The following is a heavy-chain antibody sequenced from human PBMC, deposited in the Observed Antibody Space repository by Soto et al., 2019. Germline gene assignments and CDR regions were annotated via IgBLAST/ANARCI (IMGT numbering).Heavy chain of an antibody. V-gene: IGHV3-73*01. D-gene: IGHD3-22*01. J-gene: IGHJ3*02. CDR1: GFTFSGSA. Sequence: GGSLRLSCAASGFTFSGSAMHWVRQASGKGLEWVGRISSKANSYATAYAASVKGRFTISRDDSKNTAYLQMNSLKTEDTAVYYCTRNKAMYYYDSSGYFLRPDAFDIWGQGTMVTVSS. CDR2: ISSKANSYAT. CDR3: TRNKAMYYYDSSGYFLRPDAFDI.